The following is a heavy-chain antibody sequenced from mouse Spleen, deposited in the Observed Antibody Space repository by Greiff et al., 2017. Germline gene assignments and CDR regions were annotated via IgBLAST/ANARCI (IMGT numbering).Heavy chain of an antibody. CDR3: ARSREYYRYLYAMDY. D-gene: IGHD2-14*01. V-gene: IGHV1S81*02. Sequence: VQLQQPGAELVKPGASVKLSCKASGYTFTSYWMHWVKQRPGQGLEWIGEINPSNGRTNYNEKFKSKATLTVDKSSSTAYMQLSSLTSEDSAVYYCARSREYYRYLYAMDYWGQGTSVTVSS. CDR1: GYTFTSYW. J-gene: IGHJ4*01. CDR2: INPSNGRT.